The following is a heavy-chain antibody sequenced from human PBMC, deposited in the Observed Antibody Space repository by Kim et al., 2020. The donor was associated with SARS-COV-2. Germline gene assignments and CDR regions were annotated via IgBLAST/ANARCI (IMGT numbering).Heavy chain of an antibody. D-gene: IGHD2-2*01. Sequence: GGSLRLSCAASGFTVSSNYMSWVRQAPGKGLEWVSVIYSGDSTYYADSVKGRFTISRHNSKNTLYLQMNSLRAEDTAVYYCASTVVPAAYNYYYYYMDVWGKGTTVTVSS. CDR1: GFTVSSNY. CDR3: ASTVVPAAYNYYYYYMDV. CDR2: IYSGDST. V-gene: IGHV3-53*04. J-gene: IGHJ6*03.